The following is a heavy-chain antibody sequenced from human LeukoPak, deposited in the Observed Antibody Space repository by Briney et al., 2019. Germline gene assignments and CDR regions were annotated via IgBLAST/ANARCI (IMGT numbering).Heavy chain of an antibody. D-gene: IGHD3-22*01. J-gene: IGHJ3*02. CDR1: GFTFSSYE. V-gene: IGHV3-48*03. Sequence: SGGSLRLSCAASGFTFSSYEMNWVRQAPGKGLEWVSYISSSGSTIYYADSVKGRFTISRDDAKNSLCLQMNSLRSEDTTVYYCARGRHYYDSSDYYYEGDGFDIWGQGTMVTVSS. CDR2: ISSSGSTI. CDR3: ARGRHYYDSSDYYYEGDGFDI.